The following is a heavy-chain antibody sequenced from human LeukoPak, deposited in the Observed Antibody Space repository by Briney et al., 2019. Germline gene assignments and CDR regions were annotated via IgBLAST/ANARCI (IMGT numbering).Heavy chain of an antibody. Sequence: SETLSLACTVSGGSISGYFWSWIRQPPGKGLEWIGYIYYTGSTSYNPSLTSLVTISLDTSKNQFSLRLSSVTAADTAIYYCARYTTSTLPNWFDPWGQGTLVTVSS. CDR2: IYYTGST. D-gene: IGHD2/OR15-2a*01. J-gene: IGHJ5*02. CDR3: ARYTTSTLPNWFDP. V-gene: IGHV4-59*08. CDR1: GGSISGYF.